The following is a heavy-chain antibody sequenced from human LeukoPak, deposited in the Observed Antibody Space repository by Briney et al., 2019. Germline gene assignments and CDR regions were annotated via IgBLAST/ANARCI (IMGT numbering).Heavy chain of an antibody. CDR1: GGSISTYC. CDR2: IYDSGST. Sequence: SETLSLTCTVSGGSISTYCWSWLRQPPGKGLEWIGYIYDSGSTNYNPSLKSRVTISEDTSKRQFSLNLRSVTAADTAVYYCARVVGRYCSSTSCYIDYWGQGTLVTVSS. V-gene: IGHV4-59*01. D-gene: IGHD2-2*01. CDR3: ARVVGRYCSSTSCYIDY. J-gene: IGHJ4*02.